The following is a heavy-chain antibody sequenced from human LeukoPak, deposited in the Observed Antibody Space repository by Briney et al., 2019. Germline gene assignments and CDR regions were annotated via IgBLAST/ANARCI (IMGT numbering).Heavy chain of an antibody. J-gene: IGHJ6*02. CDR2: IIPIFGTA. D-gene: IGHD3-3*01. V-gene: IGHV1-69*13. CDR3: ASAYDFWSGGVTYYYYYGMDV. Sequence: ASVKVSCKASGGTFSSYAISWVRQAPGQGLEWMGGIIPIFGTANYAQKFQGRVTITADESTSTAYVELSSLRSEDTAVYYCASAYDFWSGGVTYYYYYGMDVWGQGTTVTVSS. CDR1: GGTFSSYA.